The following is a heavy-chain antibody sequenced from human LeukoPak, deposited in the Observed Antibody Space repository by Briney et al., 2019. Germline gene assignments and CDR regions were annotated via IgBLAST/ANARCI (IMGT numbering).Heavy chain of an antibody. CDR3: ARRDEGAPGRGSDF. V-gene: IGHV3-7*01. J-gene: IGHJ4*02. Sequence: GGALRLSCAASGFTFSRYWMRGVRQAPGDGLEWVANMNQGGSEKYYLDSVKGRFTISRDNAKNSLYLQMNSLRPEDTAVYFCARRDEGAPGRGSDFWGQGTLVTVSS. CDR2: MNQGGSEK. CDR1: GFTFSRYW. D-gene: IGHD6-13*01.